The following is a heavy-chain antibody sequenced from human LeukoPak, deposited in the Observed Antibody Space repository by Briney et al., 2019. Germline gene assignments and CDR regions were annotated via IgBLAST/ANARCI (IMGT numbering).Heavy chain of an antibody. CDR2: INTDGTTA. V-gene: IGHV3-74*01. J-gene: IGHJ6*02. Sequence: GGSLRLSCAASGFTFSSHWMHWVRQAPGKGLVWVSRINTDGTTASYADSVKGRFTISRDNAKNTLYLQMNSLRAEDTAVYYCATVRRGYDKPYYYYGMDVWGQGTTVTVSS. CDR1: GFTFSSHW. CDR3: ATVRRGYDKPYYYYGMDV. D-gene: IGHD5-12*01.